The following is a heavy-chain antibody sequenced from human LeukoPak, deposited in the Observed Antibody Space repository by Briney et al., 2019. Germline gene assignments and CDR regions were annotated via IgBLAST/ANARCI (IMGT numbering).Heavy chain of an antibody. V-gene: IGHV4-39*01. J-gene: IGHJ4*02. Sequence: KASETLSLTYTVSGDSIGSSNNYWAWVRQPPGKGLEWLGSIFYSGSTYYNPSLKSRVTISVDTSKNQFSLNLYSVTAADTATYYCARRGITYSSSFFAYWGQGTLVTVSS. D-gene: IGHD6-13*01. CDR2: IFYSGST. CDR3: ARRGITYSSSFFAY. CDR1: GDSIGSSNNY.